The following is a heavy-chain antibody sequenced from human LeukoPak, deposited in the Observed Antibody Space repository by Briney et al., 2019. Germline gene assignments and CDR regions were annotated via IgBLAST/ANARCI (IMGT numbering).Heavy chain of an antibody. CDR3: ARRVARSYGYDDAFDI. Sequence: SDPLSLLCTVSVGLMSSYYGICLRQPPGKGVECSGYIYYSGSTNYHPSLKSRVTISVDPSKNQSSLKLSSVTAADTAVYYCARRVARSYGYDDAFDIWGQGTMVTVSS. D-gene: IGHD5-18*01. J-gene: IGHJ3*02. CDR1: VGLMSSYY. CDR2: IYYSGST. V-gene: IGHV4-59*07.